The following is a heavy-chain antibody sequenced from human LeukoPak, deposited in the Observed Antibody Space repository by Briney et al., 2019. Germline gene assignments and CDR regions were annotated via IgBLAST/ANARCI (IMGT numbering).Heavy chain of an antibody. CDR2: MNPNSGNT. J-gene: IGHJ6*03. CDR1: GYTFTSYD. D-gene: IGHD4-23*01. CDR3: ARGGGYYYYMDD. V-gene: IGHV1-8*03. Sequence: ASVKVSCKASGYTFTSYDINWVRQATGQGLEWMGWMNPNSGNTGYAQKFQGRVTITRNTSISSAYMELSSLRSEDTAVYYCARGGGYYYYMDDWGKGTTVTVSS.